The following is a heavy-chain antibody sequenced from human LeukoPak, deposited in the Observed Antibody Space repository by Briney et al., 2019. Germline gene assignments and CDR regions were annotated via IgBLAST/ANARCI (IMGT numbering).Heavy chain of an antibody. D-gene: IGHD5-24*01. J-gene: IGHJ4*02. CDR1: GFTFSSYA. CDR3: ARDRGDGYNAPDY. Sequence: GGSLRLSCAASGFTFSSYAMSWVRQAPGKGLEWVSAISGSGGSTYYADSVKGRFTISRDNSKNTLYLQMNSLRAEDTAVYYCARDRGDGYNAPDYWGQGTLVTVSS. CDR2: ISGSGGST. V-gene: IGHV3-23*01.